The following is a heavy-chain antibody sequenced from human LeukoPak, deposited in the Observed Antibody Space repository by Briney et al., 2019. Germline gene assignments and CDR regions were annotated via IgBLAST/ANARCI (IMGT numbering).Heavy chain of an antibody. Sequence: SETLSLTCAVYGGSFSGYYWSWIRQPPGKGLEWIGEINHSGSTNYNPSLKSRVTISVDTSKNQFSLKLSSVTAADTAVYYCARVESGWFNYWYFDLWGRGTLVTVSS. V-gene: IGHV4-34*01. D-gene: IGHD6-19*01. CDR1: GGSFSGYY. CDR3: ARVESGWFNYWYFDL. J-gene: IGHJ2*01. CDR2: INHSGST.